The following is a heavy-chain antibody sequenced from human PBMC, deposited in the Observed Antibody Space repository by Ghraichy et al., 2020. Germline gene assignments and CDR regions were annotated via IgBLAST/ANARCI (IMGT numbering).Heavy chain of an antibody. D-gene: IGHD3-3*01. CDR1: GGSINNYY. Sequence: SETLSLTCTVSGGSINNYYWSWIRQPPGKGLEWIGFIYYSGGANYNPSLKSRATISVDASMTQFSLRLSSVTAADTAVNYCARDRAVFGPGGMDVWGQGTTATVSS. V-gene: IGHV4-59*01. J-gene: IGHJ6*02. CDR2: IYYSGGA. CDR3: ARDRAVFGPGGMDV.